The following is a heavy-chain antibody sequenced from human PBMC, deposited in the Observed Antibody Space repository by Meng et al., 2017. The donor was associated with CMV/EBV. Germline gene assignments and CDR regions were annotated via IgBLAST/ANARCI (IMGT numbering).Heavy chain of an antibody. D-gene: IGHD2-2*01. Sequence: SETLSLTCAVYGGSFSGYYWSWIRQPPGKGLGWIGEINHSGSTNYNPSLKSRVTISVDTSKNQFSLKLSSVTAADTAVYYCARGVGRYCSSTSRCGTGLGFDYWGQGTLVTVSS. CDR3: ARGVGRYCSSTSRCGTGLGFDY. J-gene: IGHJ4*02. CDR2: INHSGST. V-gene: IGHV4-34*01. CDR1: GGSFSGYY.